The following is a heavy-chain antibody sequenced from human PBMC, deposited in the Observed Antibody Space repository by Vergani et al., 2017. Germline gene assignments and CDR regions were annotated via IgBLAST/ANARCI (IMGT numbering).Heavy chain of an antibody. CDR1: GDSISSGGYY. V-gene: IGHV4-31*03. CDR3: AREDIVVVPAAIPPEDYYYYYYMDV. D-gene: IGHD2-2*01. J-gene: IGHJ6*03. CDR2: IYYSGST. Sequence: QVQLQESGPGLVKPSQTLSLTCSVSGDSISSGGYYWSWIRQHPGKGLEWIGYIYYSGSTYYNPSLKSRVTISVDTSKNQFSLKLSSVTAADTAVYYCAREDIVVVPAAIPPEDYYYYYYMDVWGKXP.